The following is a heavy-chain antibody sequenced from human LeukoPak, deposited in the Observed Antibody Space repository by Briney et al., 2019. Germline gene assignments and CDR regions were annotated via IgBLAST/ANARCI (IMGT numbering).Heavy chain of an antibody. Sequence: PGGSLGLSCAASGFTFREYSMSWVRQAPGKGLEWVSNIRSNGGDTYYTDSVKGRFTISRDNSKNTLYLEMNSLRAEDTAVYYCAKGGYTTWFDPWGQGTLVTVSS. V-gene: IGHV3-23*01. D-gene: IGHD2-15*01. J-gene: IGHJ5*02. CDR1: GFTFREYS. CDR3: AKGGYTTWFDP. CDR2: IRSNGGDT.